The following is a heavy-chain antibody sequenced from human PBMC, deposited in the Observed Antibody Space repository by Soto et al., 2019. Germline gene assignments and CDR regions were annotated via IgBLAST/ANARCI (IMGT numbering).Heavy chain of an antibody. CDR3: AKDNYDFWSGYYSH. Sequence: GGSLRLSCAASGFTFSSYGMHWVRQAPGKGLEWVAVISYDGSNKYYADSVKGRFTISRDNSKNTLYLQMNSLRAEDTAVYYCAKDNYDFWSGYYSHWGQGTLVTVSS. CDR2: ISYDGSNK. CDR1: GFTFSSYG. V-gene: IGHV3-30*18. D-gene: IGHD3-3*01. J-gene: IGHJ4*02.